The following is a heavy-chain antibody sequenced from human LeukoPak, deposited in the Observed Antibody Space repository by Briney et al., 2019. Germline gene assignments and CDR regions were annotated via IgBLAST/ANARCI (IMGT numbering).Heavy chain of an antibody. V-gene: IGHV3-74*01. J-gene: IGHJ4*02. CDR3: ARVSIGWYSFDY. CDR2: INPDGTTT. CDR1: GFTFSTYW. Sequence: GGSLRLSRAASGFTFSTYWMHWVRHAPGKGLVWVSRINPDGTTTSYADSVKGRFTISRDNAKDTVYLQMNSLRAEDTAVYYCARVSIGWYSFDYWGQGTLVTVSS. D-gene: IGHD6-19*01.